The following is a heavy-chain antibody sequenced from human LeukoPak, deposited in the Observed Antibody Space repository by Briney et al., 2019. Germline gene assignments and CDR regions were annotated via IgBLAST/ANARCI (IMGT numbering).Heavy chain of an antibody. Sequence: ASVKVSCKASGYTFTGYYMHWVRQAPGQGLEWMGWINPNSGGTNYAQKFQGRVTMARDTSISTAYMELSRLRSDDTAVYYCARDRSTVTTFNWFDPWGQGTLVTVSS. CDR1: GYTFTGYY. CDR2: INPNSGGT. J-gene: IGHJ5*02. CDR3: ARDRSTVTTFNWFDP. V-gene: IGHV1-2*02. D-gene: IGHD4-4*01.